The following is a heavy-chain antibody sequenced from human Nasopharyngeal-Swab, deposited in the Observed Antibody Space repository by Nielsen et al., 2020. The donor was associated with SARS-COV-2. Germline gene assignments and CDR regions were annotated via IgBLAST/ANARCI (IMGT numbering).Heavy chain of an antibody. Sequence: GESLKISCAASGFTFSSYAMHWVRQAPGKGLEWVAVISYDGSNKYYADSVKGRFTISRDNSKNTLYLKMNSLRAEDTAVYYCARDPTGLWSGTMFDPWGQGTLVTVSS. D-gene: IGHD3-3*01. V-gene: IGHV3-30*04. CDR3: ARDPTGLWSGTMFDP. CDR2: ISYDGSNK. J-gene: IGHJ5*02. CDR1: GFTFSSYA.